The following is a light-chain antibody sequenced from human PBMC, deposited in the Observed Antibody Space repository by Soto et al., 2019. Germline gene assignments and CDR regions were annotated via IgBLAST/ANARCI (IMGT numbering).Light chain of an antibody. CDR1: QTINSA. CDR3: QQYHYWWT. V-gene: IGKV3-15*01. J-gene: IGKJ1*01. Sequence: EIVLTQSPATLSVSPGDRATLSCRARQTINSALAWYQQKPGQAPRLLIYGASTRATAIADRFSASGSGTDFTLTISSLQSEDSAVYYCQQYHYWWTFGQGTKVEIK. CDR2: GAS.